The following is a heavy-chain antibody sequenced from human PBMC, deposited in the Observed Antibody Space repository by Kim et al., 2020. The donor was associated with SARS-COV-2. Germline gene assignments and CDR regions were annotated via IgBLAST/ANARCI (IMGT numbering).Heavy chain of an antibody. D-gene: IGHD6-25*01. J-gene: IGHJ6*02. Sequence: ASVKVSCKASGYTFTSYAMNWVRQAPGQGLEWMGWINTNTGNPTYAQGFTGRFVFSLDTSVSTAYLQISSLKAEDTAVYYCARDLPANYYYGMDVWGQGTTVTVSS. CDR2: INTNTGNP. CDR3: ARDLPANYYYGMDV. CDR1: GYTFTSYA. V-gene: IGHV7-4-1*02.